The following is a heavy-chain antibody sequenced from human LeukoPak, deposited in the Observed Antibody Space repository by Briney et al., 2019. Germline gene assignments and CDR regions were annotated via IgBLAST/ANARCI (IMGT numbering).Heavy chain of an antibody. D-gene: IGHD1-1*01. V-gene: IGHV3-11*01. Sequence: PGGSLRLSCAASGFTLSNYHMSWIRQAPGKGLEWISYISSSGRTIQYADSVKRRFTISRDNTKTSLYLQMNSRRAEDTAVYYCARGTVDWGEGNPVTLSS. CDR2: ISSSGRTI. CDR1: GFTLSNYH. J-gene: IGHJ4*02. CDR3: ARGTVD.